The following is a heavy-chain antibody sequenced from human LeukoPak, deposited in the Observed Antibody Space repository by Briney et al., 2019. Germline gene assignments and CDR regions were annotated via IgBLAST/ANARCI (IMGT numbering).Heavy chain of an antibody. D-gene: IGHD2-2*01. CDR1: GGPFSGYY. V-gene: IGHV4-34*01. J-gene: IGHJ5*02. CDR2: INCSGNN. CDR3: ARGFLVPAAIGWFDP. Sequence: PSETLSLTCAVYGGPFSGYYWGWVRQPPGKGLEWIGEINCSGNNNYNPSLKSRVTISVDTSKNQFSLKLSSVTAADTAVYYCARGFLVPAAIGWFDPWGQGTLVTVSS.